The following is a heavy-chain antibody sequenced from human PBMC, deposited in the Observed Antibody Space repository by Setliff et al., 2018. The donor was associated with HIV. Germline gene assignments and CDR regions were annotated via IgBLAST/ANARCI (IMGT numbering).Heavy chain of an antibody. V-gene: IGHV4-61*09. J-gene: IGHJ6*03. Sequence: SETLSLTCTVSGGSISSGSYYWSWIRQPAGKGLEWIGHIYTSGSTNYNPSLKSRVTISVDTSKNQFSLKLSSVTAADTAVYYCVSGYYDSSGYYGYYYMDVWGKGTTVTVSS. D-gene: IGHD3-22*01. CDR2: IYTSGST. CDR3: VSGYYDSSGYYGYYYMDV. CDR1: GGSISSGSYY.